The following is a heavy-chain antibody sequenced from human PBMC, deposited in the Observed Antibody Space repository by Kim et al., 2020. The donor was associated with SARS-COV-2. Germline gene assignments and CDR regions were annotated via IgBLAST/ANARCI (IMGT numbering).Heavy chain of an antibody. CDR2: IYYSGST. D-gene: IGHD5-18*01. J-gene: IGHJ5*02. CDR1: GGSISSSSYY. V-gene: IGHV4-39*01. CDR3: ARQVFLTDTAMVTGWFDP. Sequence: SETLSLTCTVSGGSISSSSYYWGWIRQPPGKGLEWIGSIYYSGSTYYNPSLKSRVTISVDTSKNQFSLKLSSVTAADTAVYYCARQVFLTDTAMVTGWFDPWGQGTLVTVSS.